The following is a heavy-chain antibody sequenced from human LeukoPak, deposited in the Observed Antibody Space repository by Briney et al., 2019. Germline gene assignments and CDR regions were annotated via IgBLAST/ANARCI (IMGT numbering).Heavy chain of an antibody. CDR2: INHSGST. CDR3: ARGNRRLRFFLS. Sequence: SGTLSLTCAVYGGSFSGYYWSWIRQPPGKGLEWIGEINHSGSTNYNPSLKSRVTISVDTSKNQFSLKLSSVTAADTAVYYCARGNRRLRFFLSWGQGTLVTVSS. CDR1: GGSFSGYY. J-gene: IGHJ5*02. D-gene: IGHD1-14*01. V-gene: IGHV4-34*01.